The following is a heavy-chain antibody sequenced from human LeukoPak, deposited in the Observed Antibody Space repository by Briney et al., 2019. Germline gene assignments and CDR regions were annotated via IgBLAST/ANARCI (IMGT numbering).Heavy chain of an antibody. CDR2: IDPSDSYT. D-gene: IGHD3-22*01. J-gene: IGHJ5*02. CDR1: GYSFTSYW. Sequence: GESLKISCKGSGYSFTSYWISWVRQMPGKGLEWMGRIDPSDSYTNYSPSFQGHVTISADKSISTAYLQWSSLKASDTAMYYCARHGEYYDSSGYYSLGYWFDPWGQGTLVTVSS. CDR3: ARHGEYYDSSGYYSLGYWFDP. V-gene: IGHV5-10-1*01.